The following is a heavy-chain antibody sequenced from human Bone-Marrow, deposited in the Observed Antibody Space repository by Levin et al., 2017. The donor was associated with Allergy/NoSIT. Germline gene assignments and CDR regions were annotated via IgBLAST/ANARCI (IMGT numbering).Heavy chain of an antibody. CDR3: ARMEKVFGVVIIHYGMDV. D-gene: IGHD3-3*01. CDR2: ISYDGSNK. J-gene: IGHJ6*02. Sequence: GESLKISCAASGFTFSSYAMHWVRQAPGKGLEWVAVISYDGSNKYYADSVKGRFTISRDNSKNTLYLQMNSLRAEDTAVYYCARMEKVFGVVIIHYGMDVWGQGTTVTVSS. CDR1: GFTFSSYA. V-gene: IGHV3-30-3*01.